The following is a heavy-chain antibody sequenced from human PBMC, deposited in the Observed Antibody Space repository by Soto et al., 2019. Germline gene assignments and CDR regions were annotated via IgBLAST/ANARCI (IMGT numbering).Heavy chain of an antibody. D-gene: IGHD2-15*01. CDR2: MGPYNGNT. V-gene: IGHV1-18*01. CDR3: ARCYCSVGSCYTCWHFDL. Sequence: QVQLVQSGAEVKKPGASVKVSCKASGYTFNNYGISWVRQAPGQGLEWMGWMGPYNGNTDHAQNFQGRVTMTTDTSTNTAYMELRSLRFDDTALYYCARCYCSVGSCYTCWHFDLWGRGTLVTVSS. CDR1: GYTFNNYG. J-gene: IGHJ2*01.